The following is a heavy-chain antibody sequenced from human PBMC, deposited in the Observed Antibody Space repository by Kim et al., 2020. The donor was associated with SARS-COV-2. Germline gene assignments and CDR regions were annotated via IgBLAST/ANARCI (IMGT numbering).Heavy chain of an antibody. CDR3: ARDALDLYYYYGMDV. V-gene: IGHV1-8*01. D-gene: IGHD1-1*01. CDR2: MNPNSGNT. CDR1: GYTFTSHD. Sequence: ASVKVSCKASGYTFTSHDINWVRQATGQGLEWMGWMNPNSGNTGYAQKFQGRVTMTRNTSISTAYMELSSLRSEDTAVYYCARDALDLYYYYGMDVWGQGTTVTVSS. J-gene: IGHJ6*02.